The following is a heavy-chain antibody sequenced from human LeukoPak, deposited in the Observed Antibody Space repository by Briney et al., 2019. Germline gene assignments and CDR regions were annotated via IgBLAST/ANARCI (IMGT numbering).Heavy chain of an antibody. J-gene: IGHJ4*02. CDR3: ARGYYDSSGYSNPFDY. D-gene: IGHD3-22*01. V-gene: IGHV4-59*01. CDR1: GASISSYY. CDR2: IYYTGNT. Sequence: SETLSLTCTVSGASISSYYWSWIRQPPGKGLEWIGYIYYTGNTNYNPPLKSRVTVSVDTSKNQFSLRLTSVTAADTAVYYCARGYYDSSGYSNPFDYWGQGTLVTVSS.